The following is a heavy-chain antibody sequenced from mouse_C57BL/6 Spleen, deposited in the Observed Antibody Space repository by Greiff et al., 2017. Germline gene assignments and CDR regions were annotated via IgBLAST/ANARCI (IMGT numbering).Heavy chain of an antibody. CDR2: IYPGSGSN. CDR3: ARGYYGNYEDYAMDY. J-gene: IGHJ4*01. V-gene: IGHV1-55*01. D-gene: IGHD2-1*01. CDR1: GYTFTSYW. Sequence: QVQLQQPGAELVKPGASVKLSCKASGYTFTSYWITWVKQRPGQGLEWIGDIYPGSGSNNYNEKFKSKATLTVDTSSSTAYMQLISLTSEDSAVYYCARGYYGNYEDYAMDYWGKGTSVTVSS.